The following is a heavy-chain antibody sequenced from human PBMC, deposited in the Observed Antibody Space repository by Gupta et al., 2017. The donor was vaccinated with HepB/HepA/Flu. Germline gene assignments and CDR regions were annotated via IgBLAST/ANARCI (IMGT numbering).Heavy chain of an antibody. V-gene: IGHV3-30*18. D-gene: IGHD3-10*01. Sequence: QVQLVESGGGVVQPGRSLRLSCAASGFTFSSYGMHWVRQAPGKGLEWVAVISYDGSNKYYADSVKGRLTISRDNSKNTLYLQMNSLRAEDTAVYYGAKGRIKHMVRGVKWFDYWGQGTRVTVSS. J-gene: IGHJ4*02. CDR3: AKGRIKHMVRGVKWFDY. CDR2: ISYDGSNK. CDR1: GFTFSSYG.